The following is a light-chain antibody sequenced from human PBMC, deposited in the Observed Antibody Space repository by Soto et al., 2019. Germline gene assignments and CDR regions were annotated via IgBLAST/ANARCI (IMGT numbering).Light chain of an antibody. Sequence: DIQITQSPSTLSASVGDRVTLTCRASQSISGWLAWYQQKPGKAPKLLIYDASSLESGVPSRFSGSGSGTEFTLTITSLQPDDFATYYCQQYNSYPWTFGQGTRWIS. V-gene: IGKV1-5*01. J-gene: IGKJ1*01. CDR2: DAS. CDR3: QQYNSYPWT. CDR1: QSISGW.